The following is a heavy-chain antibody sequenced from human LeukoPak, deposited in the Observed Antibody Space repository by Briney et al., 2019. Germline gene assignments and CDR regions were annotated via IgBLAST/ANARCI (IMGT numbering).Heavy chain of an antibody. CDR3: ARAHIAVTGGDH. J-gene: IGHJ4*02. CDR1: GGSISSFY. Sequence: YPSETLSLTCTVSGGSISSFYWSWIRQPPGKGLEWIGYIYYSGSSGSTTYNPSLKSRVTMSVDASKKQISLKLSSVTAADTAVYYCARAHIAVTGGDHWGQGTLVTVSS. CDR2: IYYSGSSGST. V-gene: IGHV4-59*01. D-gene: IGHD6-19*01.